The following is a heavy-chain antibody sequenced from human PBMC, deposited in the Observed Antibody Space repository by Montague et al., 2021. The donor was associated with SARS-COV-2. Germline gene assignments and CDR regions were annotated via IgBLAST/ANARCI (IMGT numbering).Heavy chain of an antibody. D-gene: IGHD5-24*01. Sequence: SETLSLTCTVSGGSISSCYWSWIRQPPGKGLEWIGYIYYSGSTNYNPSLKSRVTISVDTSKNQFSLKLSSVTAADTAVYSCARVFPRWLQFDPYFDYWGQGTLVTVSS. CDR1: GGSISSCY. V-gene: IGHV4-59*01. J-gene: IGHJ4*02. CDR3: ARVFPRWLQFDPYFDY. CDR2: IYYSGST.